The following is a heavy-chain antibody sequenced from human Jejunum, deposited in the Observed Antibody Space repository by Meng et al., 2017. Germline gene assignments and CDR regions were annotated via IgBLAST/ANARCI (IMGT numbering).Heavy chain of an antibody. CDR2: INTNTGKP. CDR1: GYSPTNYA. CDR3: AKNRDSSAFFFDF. V-gene: IGHV7-4-1*02. J-gene: IGHJ4*02. D-gene: IGHD2/OR15-2a*01. Sequence: QVQLVQSGSELKKPGASVSFFCKASGYSPTNYAMHWLRQAPGQGLEWMGWINTNTGKPTYAQGFTGRFVFSLDTSVSTAYLQISSLKAEDTAVYFCAKNRDSSAFFFDFWGQGTLVTVSS.